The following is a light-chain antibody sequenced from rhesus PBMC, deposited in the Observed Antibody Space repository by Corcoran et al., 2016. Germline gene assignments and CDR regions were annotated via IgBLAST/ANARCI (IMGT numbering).Light chain of an antibody. CDR3: LQYSSSPFT. Sequence: DIQMTQSPSSLSASVGDTVNITCRASQSISSWLDWYQQKPGKAPKILIYKAANLQSWVPYRVSGSGAGTDFTLPLSSLQPEDFATYYCLQYSSSPFTFGPWTKLDI. CDR1: QSISSW. J-gene: IGKJ3*01. CDR2: KAA. V-gene: IGKV1-22*01.